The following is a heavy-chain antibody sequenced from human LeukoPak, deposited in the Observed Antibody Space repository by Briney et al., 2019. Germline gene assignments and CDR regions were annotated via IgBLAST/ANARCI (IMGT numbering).Heavy chain of an antibody. Sequence: SETLSLTCAVYGGSFSGYYWSWIRQPPGKGLEWIGEINHSGSTNHNPSLKSRVTISVDTSKNQFSLTLSSVTAADTAVYYCARVARCTSCFDVDYWGQGTLVTVSS. CDR1: GGSFSGYY. CDR2: INHSGST. V-gene: IGHV4-34*01. D-gene: IGHD2-2*01. CDR3: ARVARCTSCFDVDY. J-gene: IGHJ4*02.